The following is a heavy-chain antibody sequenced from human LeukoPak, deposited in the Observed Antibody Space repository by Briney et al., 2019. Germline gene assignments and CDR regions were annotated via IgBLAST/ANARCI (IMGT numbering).Heavy chain of an antibody. Sequence: SQTLSLTCAVSGGSISSGGYCWSWIRQPPGKGLEWIGYVYHSGSTYYNPSLKSRVTISVDRSKNQFSLKLSSVTAADTAVYYCARGRKYYDILTGSRGYYFDYWGQGTLVTVSS. CDR2: VYHSGST. CDR1: GGSISSGGYC. CDR3: ARGRKYYDILTGSRGYYFDY. D-gene: IGHD3-9*01. J-gene: IGHJ4*02. V-gene: IGHV4-30-2*01.